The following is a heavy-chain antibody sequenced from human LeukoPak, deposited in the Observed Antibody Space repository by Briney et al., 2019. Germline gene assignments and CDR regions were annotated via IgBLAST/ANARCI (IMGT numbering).Heavy chain of an antibody. Sequence: GASVKVSCKASGYTFTGYYTHWVRQAPGQGLEWMGWINPNSGGTNYAQKFQGRVTMTRDTSISTAYMELSRLRSDDTAVYYCAREEADIVVVPAATYYYYGMDVWGQGTTVTVSS. CDR1: GYTFTGYY. CDR3: AREEADIVVVPAATYYYYGMDV. CDR2: INPNSGGT. V-gene: IGHV1-2*02. D-gene: IGHD2-2*01. J-gene: IGHJ6*02.